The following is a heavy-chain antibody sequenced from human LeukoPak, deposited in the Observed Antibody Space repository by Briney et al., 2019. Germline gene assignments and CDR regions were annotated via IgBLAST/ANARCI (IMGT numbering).Heavy chain of an antibody. CDR3: AKGKGVATMGYFDY. J-gene: IGHJ4*02. CDR2: ISGSGGST. D-gene: IGHD5-12*01. CDR1: GFAFSSYA. Sequence: GGSLRLSCAASGFAFSSYAMSWVRQAPGKGLEWVSAISGSGGSTYYADSVKGRFTISRDNSKNTLYLQMNSLRAEDTAVYYCAKGKGVATMGYFDYWGQGTLVTVSS. V-gene: IGHV3-23*01.